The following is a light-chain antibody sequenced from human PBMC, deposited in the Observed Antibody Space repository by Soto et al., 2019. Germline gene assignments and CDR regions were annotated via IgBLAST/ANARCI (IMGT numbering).Light chain of an antibody. CDR1: SSDIGSNNY. Sequence: QSALTQPASVSGSPGQSITISCTGTSSDIGSNNYVSWFQQRPGKAPTLIIYEVSNRPSGVSTHFPGSKSGNTASLTISGLLPEDEAEYYCSSYTTTTRLFGGGTKVTVL. CDR3: SSYTTTTRL. V-gene: IGLV2-14*01. J-gene: IGLJ3*02. CDR2: EVS.